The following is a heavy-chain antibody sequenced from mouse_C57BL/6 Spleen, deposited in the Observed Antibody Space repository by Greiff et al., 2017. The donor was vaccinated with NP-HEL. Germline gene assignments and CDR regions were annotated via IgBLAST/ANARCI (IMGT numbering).Heavy chain of an antibody. CDR3: TRGYYGTSWGFAD. CDR2: IYPGNSDT. CDR1: GYTFTSYW. Sequence: VQLQQSGTVLARPGASVKMSCKTSGYTFTSYWMHWVKQRPGQGLEWIGAIYPGNSDTSYNQKFKGKAKLTAVTSASTAYMELSSLTNEDSAVYYCTRGYYGTSWGFADWGQGTLVTVSA. J-gene: IGHJ3*01. D-gene: IGHD1-2*01. V-gene: IGHV1-5*01.